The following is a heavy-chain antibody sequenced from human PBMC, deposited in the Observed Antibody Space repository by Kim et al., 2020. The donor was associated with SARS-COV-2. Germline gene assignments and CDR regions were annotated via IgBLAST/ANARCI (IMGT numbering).Heavy chain of an antibody. CDR1: GFTFSSYA. D-gene: IGHD1-26*01. CDR3: AKDPESYTTGYYYGMDV. Sequence: GGSLRLSCAASGFTFSSYAMSWVRQAPGKGLEWVSAISGSGGSTYYADSVKGRFTISRDNSKNTLYLQMNSLRAEDTAVYYCAKDPESYTTGYYYGMDVWGQGTTVTVSS. V-gene: IGHV3-23*01. J-gene: IGHJ6*02. CDR2: ISGSGGST.